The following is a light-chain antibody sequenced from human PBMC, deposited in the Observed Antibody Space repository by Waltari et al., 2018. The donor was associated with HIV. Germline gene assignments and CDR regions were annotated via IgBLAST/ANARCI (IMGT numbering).Light chain of an antibody. CDR1: SSNIGGNT. CDR2: SSG. J-gene: IGLJ2*01. CDR3: AAWDDSLIGVV. V-gene: IGLV1-44*01. Sequence: QSVLIQPPSVSGTPGQRVTISCSGSSSNIGGNTVNWFQQFPGTAPKLLMYSSGQRPSGGPDRFSCSKSGTSSSLAISGLQSEDEADYYCAAWDDSLIGVVIGGGTKLTVL.